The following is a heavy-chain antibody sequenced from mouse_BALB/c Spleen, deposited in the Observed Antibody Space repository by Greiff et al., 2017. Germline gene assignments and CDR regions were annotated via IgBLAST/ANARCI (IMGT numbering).Heavy chain of an antibody. D-gene: IGHD2-4*01. Sequence: EVHLVESGGGLVKPGGSLKLSCAASGFAFSSYDMSWVRQTPEKRLEWVAYISSGGGSTYYPDTVKGRFTISRDNAKNTLYLQMSSLKSEDTAMYYCARRNYDYDGYAMDYWGQGTSVTVSS. V-gene: IGHV5-12-1*01. J-gene: IGHJ4*01. CDR3: ARRNYDYDGYAMDY. CDR2: ISSGGGST. CDR1: GFAFSSYD.